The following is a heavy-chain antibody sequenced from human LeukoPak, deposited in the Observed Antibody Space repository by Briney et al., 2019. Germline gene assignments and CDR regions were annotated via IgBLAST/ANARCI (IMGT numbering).Heavy chain of an antibody. J-gene: IGHJ4*02. V-gene: IGHV4-4*08. CDR2: VYSSGNT. Sequence: KTSETLSLTCTVSDGSISIYYWSWIRPPPGKGLEWIGYVYSSGNTNYSPSLKGRAIISADTSKNQFSLKLTSVTAADTAVYYCVRDRELTYWGQGILVTVSS. D-gene: IGHD3-10*01. CDR1: DGSISIYY. CDR3: VRDRELTY.